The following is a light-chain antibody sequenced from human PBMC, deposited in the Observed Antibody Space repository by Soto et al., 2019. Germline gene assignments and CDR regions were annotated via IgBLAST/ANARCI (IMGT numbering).Light chain of an antibody. Sequence: QMTQAPSSLSASLGAIPTITXXASQTISGYLNWYQQKPGKAPELLIYAASYLGNGVPSRFSGSGSGTYFTLTISSLQPEDLATYYCQQSYTTPLTFGGGTKV. CDR2: AAS. CDR1: QTISGY. CDR3: QQSYTTPLT. J-gene: IGKJ4*01. V-gene: IGKV1-39*01.